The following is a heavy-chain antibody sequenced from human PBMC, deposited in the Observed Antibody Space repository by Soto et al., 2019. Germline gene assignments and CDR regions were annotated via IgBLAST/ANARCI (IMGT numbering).Heavy chain of an antibody. D-gene: IGHD5-18*01. Sequence: SLILSCAASGFTFSSYAMHLVRQAPGKGLEWVAVISYDGSNKYYADSVKGRFTISRDNSKNTLYLQMNSLRAEDTAVYYCARDRRGYSYGSAYYGMDVWGQGTTVTVSS. CDR1: GFTFSSYA. J-gene: IGHJ6*02. CDR2: ISYDGSNK. V-gene: IGHV3-30-3*01. CDR3: ARDRRGYSYGSAYYGMDV.